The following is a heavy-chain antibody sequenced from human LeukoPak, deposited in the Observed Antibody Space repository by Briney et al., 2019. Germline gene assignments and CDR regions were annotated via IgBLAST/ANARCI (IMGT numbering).Heavy chain of an antibody. J-gene: IGHJ4*02. D-gene: IGHD3-10*01. CDR2: IYTSGST. CDR3: ARHGGRFGETVFDY. CDR1: GGSISSGSYY. Sequence: PSETLSLTCTVSGGSISSGSYYWSWIRQPAGKGLEWIGRIYTSGSTNYNPSLKSRVTISVDTSKNQFSLKLSSVTAADTAVYYCARHGGRFGETVFDYWGQGTLVTVSS. V-gene: IGHV4-61*02.